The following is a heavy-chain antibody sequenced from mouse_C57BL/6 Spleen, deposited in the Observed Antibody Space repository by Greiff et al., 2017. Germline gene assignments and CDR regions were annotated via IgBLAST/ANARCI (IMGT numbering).Heavy chain of an antibody. Sequence: VQLKESGPELVKPGASVKIPCKASGYTFTDYNMDWVKQSHGKSLEWIGDINPNNGGTNYNQKFKGKATLTVDKSSSTAYMELRSLTSEDTAVYYCARRVLLRRAYAMDYWGQGTSVTVSS. CDR1: GYTFTDYN. CDR3: ARRVLLRRAYAMDY. J-gene: IGHJ4*01. CDR2: INPNNGGT. V-gene: IGHV1-18*01. D-gene: IGHD1-1*01.